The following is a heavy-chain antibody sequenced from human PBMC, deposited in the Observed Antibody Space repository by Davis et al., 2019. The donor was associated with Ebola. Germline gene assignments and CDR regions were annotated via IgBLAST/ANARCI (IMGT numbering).Heavy chain of an antibody. J-gene: IGHJ6*04. CDR2: IIPILGIA. D-gene: IGHD2-15*01. Sequence: AASVKVSCKASGGTFSSYTISWVRQAPGQGLEWMGRIIPILGIANYAQKFQGRVTMTRDTSTSTVYMELSSLRSEDTAVYYCAREDIVVVVAATGGPGYYGMDVWGKGTTVTVSS. V-gene: IGHV1-69*02. CDR1: GGTFSSYT. CDR3: AREDIVVVVAATGGPGYYGMDV.